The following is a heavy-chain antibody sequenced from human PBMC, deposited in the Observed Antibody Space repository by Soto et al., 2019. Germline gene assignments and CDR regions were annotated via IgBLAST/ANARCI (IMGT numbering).Heavy chain of an antibody. V-gene: IGHV1-18*01. D-gene: IGHD1-1*01. J-gene: IGHJ4*02. CDR3: ARDHWNDGFYYFDY. CDR2: ISAYNGNA. Sequence: GASVKASCKSSGDTFTSYGISWVRQAPGQGLEWMGWISAYNGNANYAQKLQGRVTMTTDTSTSTAYMELRSLRSDDTAVYYCARDHWNDGFYYFDYWGQGTLVTVSS. CDR1: GDTFTSYG.